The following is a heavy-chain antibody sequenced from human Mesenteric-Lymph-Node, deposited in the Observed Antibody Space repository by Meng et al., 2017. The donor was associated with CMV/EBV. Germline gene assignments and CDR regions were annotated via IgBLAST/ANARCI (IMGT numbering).Heavy chain of an antibody. Sequence: SETLSLTCSVSGVSVSSDNYYWSWIRQPPGKGLEWIGYMQYGERTNYNPSLESRVIISVDTSKNQFSLKLNSVTAADTAVYYCARGPYCGGDCYAIDYWGQGTLVTVSS. V-gene: IGHV4-61*01. CDR2: MQYGERT. J-gene: IGHJ4*02. D-gene: IGHD2-21*01. CDR1: GVSVSSDNYY. CDR3: ARGPYCGGDCYAIDY.